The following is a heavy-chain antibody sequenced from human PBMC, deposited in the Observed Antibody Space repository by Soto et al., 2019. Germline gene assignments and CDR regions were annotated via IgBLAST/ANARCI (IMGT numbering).Heavy chain of an antibody. J-gene: IGHJ4*02. D-gene: IGHD3-22*01. V-gene: IGHV4-34*01. CDR1: GGSLRGYY. CDR3: ARGSYYYDSSGYYHY. Sequence: SGTLSLTCAVHGGSLRGYYWTWIRPPPGTGLEWIGEINHSGSTNYNPSLKSRVTISVDTSKNQFSLKLSSVTAADTAVYYCARGSYYYDSSGYYHYWGQGTLVTVSS. CDR2: INHSGST.